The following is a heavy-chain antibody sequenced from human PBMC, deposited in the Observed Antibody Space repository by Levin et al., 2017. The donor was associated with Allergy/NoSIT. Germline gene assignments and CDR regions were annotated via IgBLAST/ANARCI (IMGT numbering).Heavy chain of an antibody. V-gene: IGHV3-33*01. CDR1: GFTFSSYG. CDR3: ARDLGIAAGFDY. Sequence: GESLKISCAASGFTFSSYGMHWVRQAPGKGLEWVAVIWYDGSNKYYADSVKGRFTISRDNSKNTLYLQMNSLRAEDTAVYYCARDLGIAAGFDYWGQGTLVTVSS. D-gene: IGHD6-13*01. CDR2: IWYDGSNK. J-gene: IGHJ4*02.